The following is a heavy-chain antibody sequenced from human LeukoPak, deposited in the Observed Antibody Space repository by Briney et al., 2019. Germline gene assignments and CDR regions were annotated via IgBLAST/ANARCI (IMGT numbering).Heavy chain of an antibody. CDR2: IYTSGST. Sequence: PSETLSLTCTVSGGSISSYYWSWIRQPAGKGLEWIGRIYTSGSTNYNPSLESRVTMSVDTSKNQFSLKLSSVTAADTAVYYCASGFSPTAFDIWGQGTMVTVSS. CDR3: ASGFSPTAFDI. D-gene: IGHD3-10*01. V-gene: IGHV4-4*07. J-gene: IGHJ3*02. CDR1: GGSISSYY.